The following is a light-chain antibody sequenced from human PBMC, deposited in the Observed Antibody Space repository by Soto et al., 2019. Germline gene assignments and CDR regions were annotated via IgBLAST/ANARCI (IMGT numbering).Light chain of an antibody. Sequence: DIQMTQSPASLSASVGDRGTITCRASQDINIFLSWFQQRPGQAPRLLIYAASKLQPGVPSRFSGGSSGSDFIFTIDNLQPEDFATYYCQQYDRLPPTFGRGTKL. CDR3: QQYDRLPPT. CDR1: QDINIF. J-gene: IGKJ2*01. CDR2: AAS. V-gene: IGKV1-33*01.